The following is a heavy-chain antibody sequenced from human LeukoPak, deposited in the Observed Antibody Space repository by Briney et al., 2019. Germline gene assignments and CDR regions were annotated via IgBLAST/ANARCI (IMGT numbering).Heavy chain of an antibody. CDR3: ARATTRWELRDPFDY. Sequence: ASVKVSCKASVGTFSSYAISWVRQAPGQGLEWMGGIIPIFGTANYAQKFQGRVTITTDESTSTAYMELSSLRSEDTAVYYCARATTRWELRDPFDYWGQGTLVTVSS. J-gene: IGHJ4*02. V-gene: IGHV1-69*05. CDR2: IIPIFGTA. D-gene: IGHD1-26*01. CDR1: VGTFSSYA.